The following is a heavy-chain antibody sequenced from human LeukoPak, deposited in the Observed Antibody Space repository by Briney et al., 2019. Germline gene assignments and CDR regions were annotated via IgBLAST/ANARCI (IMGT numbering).Heavy chain of an antibody. CDR1: GFTFSSFW. CDR3: ARVVTWFDP. J-gene: IGHJ5*02. V-gene: IGHV3-7*04. Sequence: GGSLRLSCAASGFTFSSFWMSWVRQAPGKGLEWVAHIKEDGSMLSYVDSVKGRFTISRDNAKNSVYLQMNSLRAEDTAVYYCARVVTWFDPWGQGALVTVSS. CDR2: IKEDGSML.